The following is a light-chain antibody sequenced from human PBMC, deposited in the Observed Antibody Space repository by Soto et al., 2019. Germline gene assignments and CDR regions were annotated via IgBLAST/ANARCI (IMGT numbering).Light chain of an antibody. V-gene: IGLV2-8*01. Sequence: QSVLTQPLSASGSPGQSVTISRTGTSSDLGDYDYVSWYQQHPGKAPKLLIYEVNKRPSGVPDRFSGSKSGNTASLTVTGLQAEDEADYYCSSYAGSNNLIFGGGTKLTVL. CDR2: EVN. CDR1: SSDLGDYDY. J-gene: IGLJ2*01. CDR3: SSYAGSNNLI.